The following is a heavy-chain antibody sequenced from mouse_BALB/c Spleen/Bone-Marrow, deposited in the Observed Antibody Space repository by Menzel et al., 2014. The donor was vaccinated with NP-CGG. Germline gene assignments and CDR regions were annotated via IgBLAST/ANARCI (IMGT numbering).Heavy chain of an antibody. D-gene: IGHD1-1*01. Sequence: QVQLQQSGPGLVAPSQSLAITCTVSGFSLTGYGVKWVRQPPGKGLEWLGEIWGDGSTDYNSALKSRLSISKDDSKSQVFLKMNSLQTDDTARYYCARDYGTGAMDYWGQGTSVTVSS. V-gene: IGHV2-6-7*01. CDR2: IWGDGST. J-gene: IGHJ4*01. CDR3: ARDYGTGAMDY. CDR1: GFSLTGYG.